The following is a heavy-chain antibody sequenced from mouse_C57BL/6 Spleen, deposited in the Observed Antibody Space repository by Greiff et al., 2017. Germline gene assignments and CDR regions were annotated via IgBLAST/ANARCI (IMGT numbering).Heavy chain of an antibody. D-gene: IGHD1-1*01. V-gene: IGHV5-17*01. CDR3: ARGGYGSSYWYVDV. CDR1: GFTFSDYG. Sequence: VHLVESGGGLVKPGGSLKLSCAASGFTFSDYGMHWVRQAPEKGLEWVAYISSGSSTIYYADTEKGRFTISRDNAKNTLFLQMTSLRSEDTAMYYCARGGYGSSYWYVDVWGTGTTVTVSS. J-gene: IGHJ1*03. CDR2: ISSGSSTI.